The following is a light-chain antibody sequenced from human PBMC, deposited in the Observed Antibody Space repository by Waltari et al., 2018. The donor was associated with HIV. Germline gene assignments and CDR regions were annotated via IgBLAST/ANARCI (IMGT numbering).Light chain of an antibody. J-gene: IGLJ3*02. Sequence: SYVLTQPPSVSVAPGGTAKITCGGNNLGSKSVHWYQQRPGQVPVLVNDYDSDRPSGIPERFSGSNSGNTATLTISRVEDGDEADYYCQVWDSSSDHPVFGGGTKVTVL. CDR1: NLGSKS. V-gene: IGLV3-21*04. CDR3: QVWDSSSDHPV. CDR2: YDS.